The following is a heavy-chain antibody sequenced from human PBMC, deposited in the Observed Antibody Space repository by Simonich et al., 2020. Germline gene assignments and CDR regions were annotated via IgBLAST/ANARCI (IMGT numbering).Heavy chain of an antibody. CDR1: GFTFSSYS. J-gene: IGHJ4*02. D-gene: IGHD5-18*01. CDR2: ISSSSSYI. Sequence: EVQLVESGGGLVKPGGSLRLSCAASGFTFSSYSMNWVRQAPGKWWEWVSSISSSSSYIYYADSVKGRFTIARDNAKNSLYLQMNSLRAEDTAVYYCARDVDTAMVFDYWGQGTLVTVSS. CDR3: ARDVDTAMVFDY. V-gene: IGHV3-21*01.